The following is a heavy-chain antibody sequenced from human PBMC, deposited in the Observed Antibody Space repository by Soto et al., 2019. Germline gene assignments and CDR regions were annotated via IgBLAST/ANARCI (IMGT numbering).Heavy chain of an antibody. Sequence: EVQLLESGGGLVQPGGSLRLSCAASGFTFSNYAMSWVRQAPGKGLEWVSSISKSGGGTYYADSVKGRFTISRDNPKNTLYRQMNSLKAVDTSVYSCAKTSSLFDYWGQGTLVTVSS. CDR2: ISKSGGGT. D-gene: IGHD6-13*01. CDR3: AKTSSLFDY. CDR1: GFTFSNYA. J-gene: IGHJ4*02. V-gene: IGHV3-23*01.